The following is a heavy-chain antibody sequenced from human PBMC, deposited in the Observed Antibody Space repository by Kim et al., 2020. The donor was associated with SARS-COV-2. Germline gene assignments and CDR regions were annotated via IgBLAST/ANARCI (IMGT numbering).Heavy chain of an antibody. CDR1: GFSISGYY. CDR3: GRDLSRILGRIDT. CDR2: VSRGGSDT. J-gene: IGHJ5*02. V-gene: IGHV3-74*01. D-gene: IGHD2-15*01. Sequence: GGSLRLSCAASGFSISGYYMHWVRQAPGEGLAWAARVSRGGSDTGYADSVKGRFTVSRDSAKNTMYLQMNSLRAEDTAVYYCGRDLSRILGRIDTWGQGTLVTVSS.